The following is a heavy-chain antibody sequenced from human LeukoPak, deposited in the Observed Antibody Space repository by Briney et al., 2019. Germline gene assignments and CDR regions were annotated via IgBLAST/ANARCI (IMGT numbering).Heavy chain of an antibody. CDR2: INHSGST. D-gene: IGHD4-23*01. J-gene: IGHJ4*02. V-gene: IGHV4-34*01. CDR1: GGSFSGYY. Sequence: PSETLSLTCAVYGGSFSGYYWSWIRQPPGKGLGWIGEINHSGSTNYNPSLKSRVTISVDTSKNQFSLKLSSVTAADTAVYYCARKGRRWGALDYWGQGTLVTVSS. CDR3: ARKGRRWGALDY.